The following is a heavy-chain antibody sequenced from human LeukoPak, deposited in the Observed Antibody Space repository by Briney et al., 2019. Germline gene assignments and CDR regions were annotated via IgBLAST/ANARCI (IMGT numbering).Heavy chain of an antibody. J-gene: IGHJ3*02. V-gene: IGHV4-30-2*01. CDR2: IYHSGST. CDR3: ARACQKLGARDAFDI. CDR1: GGSISSGGYS. Sequence: SQTLSLTCAVSGGSISSGGYSWSWIRQPPGKGLEWIGYIYHSGSTYYNPSLKSRVTIPVDRSKNQFSLKLSSVTAADTAVYYCARACQKLGARDAFDIWGQGTMVTVSS. D-gene: IGHD3-16*01.